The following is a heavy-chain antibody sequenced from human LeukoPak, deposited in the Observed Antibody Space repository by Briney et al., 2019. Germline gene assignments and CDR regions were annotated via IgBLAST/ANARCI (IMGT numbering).Heavy chain of an antibody. V-gene: IGHV4-34*01. J-gene: IGHJ6*04. D-gene: IGHD3-10*01. CDR3: ARVGKRSPVQGPPGYYYGMDV. Sequence: SETLSLTCAVYGGSFSGYYWSWIRQPPGKGLEWIGEINHSGSTNYNPSLKSRVTISVDTSKNQFSLKLSSVTAADTAVYYCARVGKRSPVQGPPGYYYGMDVWGKGTTVTVSS. CDR1: GGSFSGYY. CDR2: INHSGST.